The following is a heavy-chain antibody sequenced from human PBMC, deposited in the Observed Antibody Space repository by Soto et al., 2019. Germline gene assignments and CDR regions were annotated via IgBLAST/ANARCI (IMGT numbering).Heavy chain of an antibody. CDR3: AASISIFGVVPF. J-gene: IGHJ4*02. V-gene: IGHV4-61*08. D-gene: IGHD3-3*01. Sequence: PSETLSLTCSVSGGSISSVGHYWTWIRQQPGKGLEWIGYIYYSGSTNYNPSLKSRVTISVDTSKNQFSLKLRSVTAADTAVYYCAASISIFGVVPFWGQGTLVTVSS. CDR1: GGSISSVGHY. CDR2: IYYSGST.